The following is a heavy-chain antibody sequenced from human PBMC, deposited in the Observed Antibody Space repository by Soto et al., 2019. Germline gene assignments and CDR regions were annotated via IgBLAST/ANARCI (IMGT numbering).Heavy chain of an antibody. V-gene: IGHV3-74*01. CDR1: GFTFSRYW. Sequence: EVQLVESGGGLVQPGGSLRLSCAASGFTFSRYWIHWVRQAPGKGLVWVSRINSDGSSTTYADSVKGRFTISRDSAKNKLYMQMNSLRAEDTAVYYCAREELFGVVIDAFDIWGQGTMVTVSS. D-gene: IGHD3-3*01. CDR3: AREELFGVVIDAFDI. CDR2: INSDGSST. J-gene: IGHJ3*02.